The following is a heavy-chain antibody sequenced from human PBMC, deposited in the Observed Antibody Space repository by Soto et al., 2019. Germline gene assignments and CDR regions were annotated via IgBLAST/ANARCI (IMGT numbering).Heavy chain of an antibody. J-gene: IGHJ6*02. V-gene: IGHV1-69*01. CDR2: VIPIFGTA. CDR1: RGTFGSYA. D-gene: IGHD3-3*01. CDR3: VKPIFEGGDYFYAMDV. Sequence: QVPLVQSGAVLKKPGSSVKVSCKASRGTFGSYAITWVRQAPGQGLEWMGGVIPIFGTANYAPKFQGRATVSADESTSTVYMELSSLRSEDTAVYYCVKPIFEGGDYFYAMDVWGQGTTVTVSS.